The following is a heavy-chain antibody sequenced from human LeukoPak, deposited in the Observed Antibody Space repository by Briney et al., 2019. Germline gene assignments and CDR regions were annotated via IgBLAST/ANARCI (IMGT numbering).Heavy chain of an antibody. J-gene: IGHJ4*02. CDR2: ISSSGSTI. CDR3: ARIVLRWYALDY. D-gene: IGHD4-23*01. V-gene: IGHV3-48*04. Sequence: GGSLRLSCAASGFTFSSYSMNWVRQAPGKGLEWVSYISSSGSTIYYADSVKGRFTISRDNAKNSLYLQMNSLRAEDTAVYYCARIVLRWYALDYWGQGTLVTVSS. CDR1: GFTFSSYS.